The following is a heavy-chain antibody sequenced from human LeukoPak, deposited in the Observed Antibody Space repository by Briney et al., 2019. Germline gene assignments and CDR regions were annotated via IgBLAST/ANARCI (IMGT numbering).Heavy chain of an antibody. CDR1: GGSFSGFY. CDR3: ARILGYCSSTSCPPVAFDI. CDR2: INHSGST. V-gene: IGHV4-34*01. Sequence: SETLSLTRPVYGGSFSGFYWSWIRQPPGKGAEWIGEINHSGSTNYNPSLKSRVTISVDTSKNQFSLKLSSVTAADTAVYYCARILGYCSSTSCPPVAFDIWGQGTMVTVSS. J-gene: IGHJ3*02. D-gene: IGHD2-2*01.